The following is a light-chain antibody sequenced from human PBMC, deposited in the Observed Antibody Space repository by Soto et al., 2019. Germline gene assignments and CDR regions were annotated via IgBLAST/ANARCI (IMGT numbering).Light chain of an antibody. V-gene: IGKV1-5*03. J-gene: IGKJ1*01. CDR3: QQYNSYST. CDR1: QSISSW. Sequence: DTQMTQSPSTLSASVGDRVTITCRASQSISSWLAWYQQKPGKAPKLLIYKASSLESGVPSRFSCSGSGTEFTLTISSLQPDDFATYYCQQYNSYSTFGQGTKVEIK. CDR2: KAS.